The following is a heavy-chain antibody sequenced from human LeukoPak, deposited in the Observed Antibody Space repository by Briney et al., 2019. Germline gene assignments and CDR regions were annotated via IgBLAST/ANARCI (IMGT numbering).Heavy chain of an antibody. V-gene: IGHV1-18*01. CDR3: ARVDCSSTSCYHYGIDV. CDR2: ISAYNGNT. CDR1: GYTFTSYG. J-gene: IGHJ6*02. Sequence: SVKVSCKASGYTFTSYGISWVRQAPGQGLEWMGWISAYNGNTNYAQKLQGRVTMTTDTSTSTAYMELRSLRSDDTAVYYCARVDCSSTSCYHYGIDVWGQGTTVTVSS. D-gene: IGHD2-2*01.